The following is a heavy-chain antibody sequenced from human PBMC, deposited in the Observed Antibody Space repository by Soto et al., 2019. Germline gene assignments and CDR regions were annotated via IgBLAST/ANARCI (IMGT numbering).Heavy chain of an antibody. Sequence: GASVKVSCKASGYTFTGYYMHWVRQAPGQGLEWMGWINPNSGGTNYAQKFQGRVTMTRDMSISTAYMELNRLRSDDTAVYYCAKSMVRGVIMNAFDIWGQGTMVTVSS. CDR1: GYTFTGYY. V-gene: IGHV1-2*02. CDR3: AKSMVRGVIMNAFDI. CDR2: INPNSGGT. D-gene: IGHD3-10*01. J-gene: IGHJ3*02.